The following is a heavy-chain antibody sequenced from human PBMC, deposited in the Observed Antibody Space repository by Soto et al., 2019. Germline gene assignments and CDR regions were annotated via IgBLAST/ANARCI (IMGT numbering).Heavy chain of an antibody. V-gene: IGHV1-18*01. CDR2: ISAYNGNT. D-gene: IGHD6-13*01. J-gene: IGHJ6*03. CDR3: ARSISPAAADYCYYYMDV. CDR1: GYTFTSYG. Sequence: GASVKVSCKASGYTFTSYGTSWVRQAPGQGLEWMGWISAYNGNTNYAQKLQGRVTMTTDTSTSTAYMELRSLRSDDTAVYYCARSISPAAADYCYYYMDVWGKGTTVTVSS.